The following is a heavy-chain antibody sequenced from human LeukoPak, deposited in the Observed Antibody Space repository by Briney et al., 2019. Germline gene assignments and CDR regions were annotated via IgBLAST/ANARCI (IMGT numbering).Heavy chain of an antibody. CDR1: GYTFTSYA. CDR3: ARVYNWNDEGAYYFDY. J-gene: IGHJ4*02. Sequence: ASVKVSCKASGYTFTSYAMHWVRQAPGQRLEWMGWINAGNGNTKYSQKFQGRVTITRDTSASTAYMELSSLRSEDTAVYYCARVYNWNDEGAYYFDYWGQGTLVTVSS. V-gene: IGHV1-3*01. CDR2: INAGNGNT. D-gene: IGHD1-20*01.